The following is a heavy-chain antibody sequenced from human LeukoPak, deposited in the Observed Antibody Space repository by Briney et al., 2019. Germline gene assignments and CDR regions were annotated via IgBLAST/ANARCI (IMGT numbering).Heavy chain of an antibody. J-gene: IGHJ4*02. CDR3: TTTIAPGRNY. Sequence: PGGSLRLSCAASGFTFSNAWMTWVRQAPGKGLGWVGHIKSKTDGGTTDYAAPVKGRFTISRDDSKNTLYLQMNSLKTEDTAVYYCTTTIAPGRNYWGQGTLVTVSS. CDR1: GFTFSNAW. CDR2: IKSKTDGGTT. D-gene: IGHD6-13*01. V-gene: IGHV3-15*01.